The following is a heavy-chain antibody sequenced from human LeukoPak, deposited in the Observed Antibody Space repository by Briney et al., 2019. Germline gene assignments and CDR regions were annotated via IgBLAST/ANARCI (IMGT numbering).Heavy chain of an antibody. Sequence: GGSLRLSCAASGFTFSSYPMHWVRQAPGKGLEWVAVISYDGSNKYYADSVKGRFTISRDNSKNTLYLQMNSLRAEDTAVYYCARVVGATTSGMGYFDYWGQGTLVTVSS. CDR2: ISYDGSNK. CDR3: ARVVGATTSGMGYFDY. J-gene: IGHJ4*02. D-gene: IGHD1-26*01. V-gene: IGHV3-30-3*01. CDR1: GFTFSSYP.